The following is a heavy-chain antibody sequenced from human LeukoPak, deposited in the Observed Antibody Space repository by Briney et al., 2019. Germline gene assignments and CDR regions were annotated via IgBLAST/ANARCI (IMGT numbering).Heavy chain of an antibody. J-gene: IGHJ5*02. Sequence: ETLSLTCTVSGGSISSYYWSWVRQAPGKGLEWVANIKQDGSEKYYVDSVKGRFTISRDNSKNTLYLQMNSLRAEDTAVYYCARAARPAASPNWFDPWGQGTLVTVSS. CDR3: ARAARPAASPNWFDP. V-gene: IGHV3-7*01. CDR2: IKQDGSEK. D-gene: IGHD2-2*01. CDR1: GGSISSYY.